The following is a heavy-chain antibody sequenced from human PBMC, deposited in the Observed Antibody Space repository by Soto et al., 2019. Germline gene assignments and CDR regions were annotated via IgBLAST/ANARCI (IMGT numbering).Heavy chain of an antibody. CDR2: ISVSGGST. Sequence: EVQLLESGGGLVQPGGSLRLSCAASGFTFSSYAMSWVHQAPGKGLAWVSGISVSGGSTYYADSVKGRFTISRDNSKNTLYLQMNSLRAEDTAVYYCASNIRYDPPDYWGQGTLVTVSS. CDR1: GFTFSSYA. V-gene: IGHV3-23*01. CDR3: ASNIRYDPPDY. D-gene: IGHD3-16*01. J-gene: IGHJ4*02.